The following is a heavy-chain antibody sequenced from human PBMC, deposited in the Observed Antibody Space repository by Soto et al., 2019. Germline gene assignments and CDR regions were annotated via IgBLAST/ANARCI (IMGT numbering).Heavy chain of an antibody. CDR1: AFTFRNYW. CDR3: ARASSSTSGAIDY. V-gene: IGHV3-7*04. CDR2: IKEDGSEK. Sequence: EVQLVESGGGLVQPGGSLRLSCAASAFTFRNYWMSWVRQAPGKGLECVAKIKEDGSEKYYVDSVKGRFTISRDNATNSVYMQMNSLTVEDTALYYCARASSSTSGAIDYWGQGTLVTVSS. D-gene: IGHD2-2*01. J-gene: IGHJ4*02.